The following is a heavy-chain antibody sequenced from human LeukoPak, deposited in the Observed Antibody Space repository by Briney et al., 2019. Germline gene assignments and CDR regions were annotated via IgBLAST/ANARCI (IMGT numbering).Heavy chain of an antibody. CDR3: ARDVAGLIDY. CDR1: GYTFTSYG. Sequence: GASVKVSCKASGYTFTSYGVSWVRQAPGQGLEWMGWISAYNGKTNYAQTLQGRVTMTTDTSTSTAYMELRSLRSDDTAVYYCARDVAGLIDYWGQGTLVTVSS. D-gene: IGHD2-15*01. CDR2: ISAYNGKT. V-gene: IGHV1-18*01. J-gene: IGHJ4*02.